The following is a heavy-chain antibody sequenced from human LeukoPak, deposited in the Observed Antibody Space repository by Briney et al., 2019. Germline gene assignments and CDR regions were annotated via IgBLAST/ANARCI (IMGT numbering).Heavy chain of an antibody. CDR2: INPSGGNT. Sequence: ASVKVSCKASGDISSSDYIHWVRQAPGQGLEWMGTINPSGGNTGYAQKFRGRVSMTRDTSTSTVYMDLSSLKSEDTAMYYCAREVVGTTIKNFDSWGQGTLVTVSS. J-gene: IGHJ4*02. V-gene: IGHV1-46*01. D-gene: IGHD4-11*01. CDR1: GDISSSDY. CDR3: AREVVGTTIKNFDS.